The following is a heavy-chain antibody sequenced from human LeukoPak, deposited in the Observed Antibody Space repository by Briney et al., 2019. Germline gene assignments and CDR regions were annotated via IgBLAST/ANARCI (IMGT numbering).Heavy chain of an antibody. CDR2: IHHSGNT. Sequence: SETLSLTCTVSGYSISSGYYWGWIRQPPGKGLEWIGSIHHSGNTYSNPSLTSRVTISVDTSKNQFSLKLSSVTAADTAVYYCARGGNDYGGNAFAYYYYMDVWGKGTTVTVSS. CDR3: ARGGNDYGGNAFAYYYYMDV. V-gene: IGHV4-38-2*02. J-gene: IGHJ6*03. CDR1: GYSISSGYY. D-gene: IGHD4-23*01.